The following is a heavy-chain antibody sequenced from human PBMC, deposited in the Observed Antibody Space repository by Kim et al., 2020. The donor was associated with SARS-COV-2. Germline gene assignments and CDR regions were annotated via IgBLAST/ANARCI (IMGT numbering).Heavy chain of an antibody. V-gene: IGHV3-23*01. J-gene: IGHJ5*02. CDR2: ISGSGGST. D-gene: IGHD3-22*01. CDR3: AKRPYYDSSGYYLGQTP. Sequence: GGSLRLSCAASGFTFSSYAMSWVRQAPGKGLEWVSAISGSGGSTYYADSVKGRFTISRDNSKNTLYLQMNSLRAEDTAVYYCAKRPYYDSSGYYLGQTPWGQGTLVTVSS. CDR1: GFTFSSYA.